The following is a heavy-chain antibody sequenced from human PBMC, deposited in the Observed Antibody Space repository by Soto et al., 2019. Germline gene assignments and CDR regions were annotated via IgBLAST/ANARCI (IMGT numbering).Heavy chain of an antibody. CDR2: IYYSGST. J-gene: IGHJ4*02. CDR3: ARSPAD. CDR1: GGSSINGGYY. V-gene: IGHV4-31*02. Sequence: TSLPLPLTWTVAGGSSINGGYYWTWIRQHPGKGLEWIGYIYYSGSTYYNPSLKSRVTISVDTSKNQFSLKLSSVTAADTAVYYCARSPADWGQGTLVTASS.